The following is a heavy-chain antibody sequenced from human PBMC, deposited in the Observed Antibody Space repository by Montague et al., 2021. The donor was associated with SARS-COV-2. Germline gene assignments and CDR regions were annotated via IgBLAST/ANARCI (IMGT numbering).Heavy chain of an antibody. CDR1: GGSFSGYY. J-gene: IGHJ5*02. CDR2: INHSGTT. Sequence: SETLSLTCAVYGGSFSGYYWRWIRPPPGPGLEWIGEINHSGTTNHNPSLKSRANISVDTSKNQFSLKLSSVTAADTAVYYCARGPRITMIVVVITDIWFDPWGQGTLVTVSS. CDR3: ARGPRITMIVVVITDIWFDP. V-gene: IGHV4-34*04. D-gene: IGHD3-22*01.